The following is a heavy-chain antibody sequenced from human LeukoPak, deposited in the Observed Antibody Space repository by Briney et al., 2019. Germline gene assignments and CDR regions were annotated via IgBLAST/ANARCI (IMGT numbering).Heavy chain of an antibody. CDR2: IRGQTHTGPT. CDR3: SVHLEWDLLFDS. J-gene: IGHJ4*02. D-gene: IGHD1-26*01. V-gene: IGHV3-49*04. CDR1: GLNFGDYA. Sequence: GGSLRLSCAVSGLNFGDYAMSWVRQPPGKGPEWVGLIRGQTHTGPTEYAASVRGRFSISRDDSKNIAYLQMNSLKTEDTGIYYCSVHLEWDLLFDSWGQGTLVTVSS.